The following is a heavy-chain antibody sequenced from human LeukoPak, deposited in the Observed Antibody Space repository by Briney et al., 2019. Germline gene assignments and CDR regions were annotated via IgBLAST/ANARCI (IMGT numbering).Heavy chain of an antibody. D-gene: IGHD4-17*01. J-gene: IGHJ4*02. Sequence: ASVKVPCKASGYTFTSYAMNWVRQAPGQGLEWMGWINTNTGNPTYAQGFTGRFVFSLDTSVSTAYLQISSLKAEDTAVYYCARDYGDYGNERYYFDYWGQGTLVTVSS. V-gene: IGHV7-4-1*02. CDR1: GYTFTSYA. CDR3: ARDYGDYGNERYYFDY. CDR2: INTNTGNP.